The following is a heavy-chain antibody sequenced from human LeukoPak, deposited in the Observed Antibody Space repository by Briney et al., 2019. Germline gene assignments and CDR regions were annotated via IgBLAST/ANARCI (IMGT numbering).Heavy chain of an antibody. Sequence: SETLSLACTVSGGSIGSGYWTWIRQPPGKGLEYIGYIYYTGGTNYNPSLKSRVTISVDTSKNQFSLKLSSVTAADTAVYFCSKYGNSGWVIDNWGQGTLVTVSS. CDR2: IYYTGGT. J-gene: IGHJ4*02. CDR3: SKYGNSGWVIDN. V-gene: IGHV4-59*08. CDR1: GGSIGSGY. D-gene: IGHD6-19*01.